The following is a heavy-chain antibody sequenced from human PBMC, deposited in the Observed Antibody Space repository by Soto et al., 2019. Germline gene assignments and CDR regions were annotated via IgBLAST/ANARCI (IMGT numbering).Heavy chain of an antibody. Sequence: HPGGSLRLSCAASGFTFSSYAMHWVRQAPGKGLEWVAVISYDGSNKYYADSVKGRFTISRDNSKNTLYLQMNSLRAEDTAVYYCARDRAIAAAGPDYWGQGILVTVSS. CDR1: GFTFSSYA. CDR3: ARDRAIAAAGPDY. J-gene: IGHJ4*02. V-gene: IGHV3-30-3*01. CDR2: ISYDGSNK. D-gene: IGHD6-13*01.